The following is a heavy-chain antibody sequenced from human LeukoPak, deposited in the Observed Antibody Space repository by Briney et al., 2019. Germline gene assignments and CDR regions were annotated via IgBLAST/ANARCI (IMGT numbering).Heavy chain of an antibody. Sequence: PSETLSLTCAVYGGSFSGYYWSWLRQPPGKGLEWVGEINHSGSTNYNPSLKSRVTISVVTSKNQFSLKLSSVTAADTAVYYCARQRGYNPYYYGSGSYGGNPFDYWGQGTLVTVSS. V-gene: IGHV4-34*01. CDR2: INHSGST. CDR1: GGSFSGYY. D-gene: IGHD3-10*01. CDR3: ARQRGYNPYYYGSGSYGGNPFDY. J-gene: IGHJ4*02.